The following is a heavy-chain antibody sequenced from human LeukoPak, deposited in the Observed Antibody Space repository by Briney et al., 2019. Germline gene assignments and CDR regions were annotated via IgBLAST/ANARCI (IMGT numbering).Heavy chain of an antibody. CDR1: GGTFNRYA. CDR2: IIPIFGTA. J-gene: IGHJ4*02. V-gene: IGHV1-69*13. Sequence: SVKVSCKASGGTFNRYAISWVRQAPGQGLEWMGGIIPIFGTANYAQKFQGRVTITADESSSTAYMELSSLRSEDTAVYYCARDLLTGTAGYWGQGTLVTVSS. D-gene: IGHD1-20*01. CDR3: ARDLLTGTAGY.